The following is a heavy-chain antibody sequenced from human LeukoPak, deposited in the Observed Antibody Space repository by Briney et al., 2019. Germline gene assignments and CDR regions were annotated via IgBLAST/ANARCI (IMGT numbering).Heavy chain of an antibody. D-gene: IGHD6-6*01. CDR2: INHSGST. J-gene: IGHJ4*02. V-gene: IGHV4-34*01. Sequence: SETLSLTCAVYGGSFSGYYWSWIRQPPGKGLEWIGEINHSGSTNYNPSLESRVTISVDTSKNQFSLKLSSVTAADTAVYYCASGLYSSSSGGYWGQGTLVTVSS. CDR3: ASGLYSSSSGGY. CDR1: GGSFSGYY.